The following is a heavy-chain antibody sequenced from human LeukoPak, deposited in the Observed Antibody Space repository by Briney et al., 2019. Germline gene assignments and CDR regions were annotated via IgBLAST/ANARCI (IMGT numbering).Heavy chain of an antibody. V-gene: IGHV7-4-1*02. CDR2: INTNTGNP. CDR1: GYTFTIYA. Sequence: ASVKVSFKASGYTFTIYAMHWVRQAPGQGLEWMGWINTNTGNPTYAQGFTGRFVFSLDTSVSTAYLQISSLKAEDTAVYYCARGYCTNGVCPNWFDPWGQGTLVTVSS. J-gene: IGHJ5*02. CDR3: ARGYCTNGVCPNWFDP. D-gene: IGHD2-8*01.